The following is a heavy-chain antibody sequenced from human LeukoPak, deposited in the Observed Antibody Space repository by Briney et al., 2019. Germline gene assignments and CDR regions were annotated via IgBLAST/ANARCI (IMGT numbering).Heavy chain of an antibody. CDR1: GYTFTSYY. CDR2: ISAYNGNT. Sequence: GASVKVSCKASGYTFTSYYMHWVRQAPGQGLEWMGWISAYNGNTNYAQKLQGRVTMTTDTSTCTAYMELRSLRSDDTAVYYCARVHPYYYDSSGYYSHLDYWGQGTLVTVSS. J-gene: IGHJ4*02. CDR3: ARVHPYYYDSSGYYSHLDY. D-gene: IGHD3-22*01. V-gene: IGHV1-18*04.